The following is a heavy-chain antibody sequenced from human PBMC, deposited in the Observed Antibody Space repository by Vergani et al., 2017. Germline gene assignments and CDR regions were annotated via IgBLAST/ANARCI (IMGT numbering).Heavy chain of an antibody. CDR3: AKDPLGSGSYYRFDY. V-gene: IGHV3-7*03. J-gene: IGHJ4*02. CDR1: GFTFSSYW. CDR2: IKQDGSEK. D-gene: IGHD3-10*01. Sequence: EVQLVESGGGLVQPGGSLRLSCAASGFTFSSYWMSWVRQAPGKGLEWVANIKQDGSEKYYVDSVKGRFTISRDNAKNSLYLQMNSLRAEDTAVYYCAKDPLGSGSYYRFDYWGQGTLVTVSS.